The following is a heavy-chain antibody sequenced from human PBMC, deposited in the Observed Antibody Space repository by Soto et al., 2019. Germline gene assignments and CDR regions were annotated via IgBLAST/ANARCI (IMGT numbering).Heavy chain of an antibody. V-gene: IGHV3-23*01. CDR3: AKGRPGVAAAPDY. Sequence: GGSLRLSCAASGFTFSDFAMAWVRQAPGKGLEWVSSASGSGSGTYYADSVKGRFTISRDNSKNTLFLHMTNLRAGDTALYFCAKGRPGVAAAPDYWGQGTLVTVS. CDR1: GFTFSDFA. D-gene: IGHD2-21*01. J-gene: IGHJ4*02. CDR2: ASGSGSGT.